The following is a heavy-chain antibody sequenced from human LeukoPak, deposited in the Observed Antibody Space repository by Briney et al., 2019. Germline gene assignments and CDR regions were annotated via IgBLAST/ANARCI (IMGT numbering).Heavy chain of an antibody. Sequence: GGSLRLSCAASGFTFRISAMNWARQAPGKGLEWVSGISGSGGNIYYAESVKGRFTISRDNSKNTLFLHMNSLRPEDTAVYYCATMGRDGYFDYWGQGTLVTVSS. J-gene: IGHJ4*02. D-gene: IGHD3-10*01. CDR3: ATMGRDGYFDY. CDR1: GFTFRISA. V-gene: IGHV3-23*01. CDR2: ISGSGGNI.